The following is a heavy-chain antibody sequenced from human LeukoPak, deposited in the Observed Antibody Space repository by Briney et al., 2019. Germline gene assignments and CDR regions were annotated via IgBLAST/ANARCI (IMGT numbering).Heavy chain of an antibody. D-gene: IGHD3-22*01. CDR3: ARVSDYDSSGYQGLDFDY. CDR2: INPNSGGT. Sequence: SVKVSCKASGYTFTSYGISWVRQAPGQGLEWMGWINPNSGGTNYAQKFQGRVTMTRDTSISTAYMELSRLRSDDTAVYYCARVSDYDSSGYQGLDFDYWGQGTLVTVSS. CDR1: GYTFTSYG. J-gene: IGHJ4*02. V-gene: IGHV1-2*02.